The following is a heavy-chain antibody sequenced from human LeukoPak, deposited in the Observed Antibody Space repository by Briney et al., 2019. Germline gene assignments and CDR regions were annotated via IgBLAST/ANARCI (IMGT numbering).Heavy chain of an antibody. CDR1: GGSISSYY. J-gene: IGHJ6*02. CDR3: ARVLWFGELSPYYGMDV. CDR2: IYYSGST. D-gene: IGHD3-10*01. Sequence: PSETLSLTCTGSGGSISSYYWSWIRQPPGKGLEWIGYIYYSGSTNYNPSLKSRVTISVDTSKNQFSLKLSSVTAADTAVYYCARVLWFGELSPYYGMDVWGQGTTVTVSS. V-gene: IGHV4-59*01.